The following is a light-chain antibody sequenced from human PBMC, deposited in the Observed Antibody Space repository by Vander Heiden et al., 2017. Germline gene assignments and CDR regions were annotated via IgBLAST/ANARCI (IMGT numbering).Light chain of an antibody. J-gene: IGLJ1*01. Sequence: SSELTQDPAVSVALGQTVKITCQGDSLRNYFSNWYQQKPGQAPVLGRYGRNNRPSGIPDRFSGSDSGNTASLTITGAQSEDEADYDGNSRDSSGNHLVFGGGTKVTVL. CDR3: NSRDSSGNHLV. CDR2: GRN. V-gene: IGLV3-19*01. CDR1: SLRNYF.